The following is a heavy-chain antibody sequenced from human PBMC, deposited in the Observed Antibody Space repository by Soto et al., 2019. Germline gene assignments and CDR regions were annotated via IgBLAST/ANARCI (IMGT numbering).Heavy chain of an antibody. CDR1: GGSFSGYY. V-gene: IGHV4-34*01. CDR2: INHSGST. CDR3: ASRVSGRIVVVPAALGKNWFDP. Sequence: SETLSLTCAVYGGSFSGYYWSWIRQPPGKGLEWIGEINHSGSTNYNPSLKSRVTISVDTSKNQFSLKLSSVTAADTAVYYCASRVSGRIVVVPAALGKNWFDPWGQGTLVTVSS. D-gene: IGHD2-2*01. J-gene: IGHJ5*02.